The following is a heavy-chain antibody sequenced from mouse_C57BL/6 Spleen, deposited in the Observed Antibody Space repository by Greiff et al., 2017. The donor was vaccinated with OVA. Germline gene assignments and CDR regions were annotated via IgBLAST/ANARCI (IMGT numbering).Heavy chain of an antibody. CDR3: ARDYYNGSSYVHYFDY. V-gene: IGHV5-17*01. CDR1: GFTFSDYG. Sequence: EVKVVESGGGLVKPGGSLKLSCAASGFTFSDYGMHWVRQAPEKGLEWVAYISSGSSTIYYADTVKGRFTISRDNAKNTLFLQMTRLRSEYTAMYYCARDYYNGSSYVHYFDYWGQGTTLTVSS. CDR2: ISSGSSTI. J-gene: IGHJ2*01. D-gene: IGHD1-1*01.